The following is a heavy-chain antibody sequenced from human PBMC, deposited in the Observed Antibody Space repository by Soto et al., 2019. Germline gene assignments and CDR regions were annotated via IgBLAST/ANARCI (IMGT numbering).Heavy chain of an antibody. V-gene: IGHV1-18*01. CDR2: IYPYNGNT. J-gene: IGHJ4*02. Sequence: ASVKVSCKSSGYTFINHGIFWVRQAPGQGLEWMAWIYPYNGNTNYAQKSLGRVTLTTDTSTSTAYMDLRSLTSDDTAIYYCARDLNGAPGGGYWGQGTLVTVSS. CDR3: ARDLNGAPGGGY. D-gene: IGHD2-8*01. CDR1: GYTFINHG.